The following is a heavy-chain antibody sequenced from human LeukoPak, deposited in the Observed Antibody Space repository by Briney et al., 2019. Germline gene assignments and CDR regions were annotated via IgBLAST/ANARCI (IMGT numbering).Heavy chain of an antibody. J-gene: IGHJ4*02. CDR2: IGSSGTTI. D-gene: IGHD6-19*01. V-gene: IGHV3-48*03. CDR3: ALLAVASDFDY. Sequence: PGASLRLSCAVSGFPFSIYEMNWVRQAPGKGLEWVSNIGSSGTTIYYADSVKGRFSISRDNAKSSLYLQMNSLRVEDTAVYYCALLAVASDFDYWGQGALVTVSS. CDR1: GFPFSIYE.